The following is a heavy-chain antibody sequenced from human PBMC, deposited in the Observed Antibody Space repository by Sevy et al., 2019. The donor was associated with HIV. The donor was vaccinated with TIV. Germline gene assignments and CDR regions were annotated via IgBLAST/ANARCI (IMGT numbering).Heavy chain of an antibody. J-gene: IGHJ6*02. Sequence: ASVKVSCKASGYTFTSYDINWVRQATGQGLESMGWMNPNSGNTGYAQKFQGRVTMTRNTSISTAYMELSSLRSEDTAVYYCARVLSGSYYYYGMDVWGQWTTVTVSS. D-gene: IGHD1-26*01. V-gene: IGHV1-8*01. CDR1: GYTFTSYD. CDR3: ARVLSGSYYYYGMDV. CDR2: MNPNSGNT.